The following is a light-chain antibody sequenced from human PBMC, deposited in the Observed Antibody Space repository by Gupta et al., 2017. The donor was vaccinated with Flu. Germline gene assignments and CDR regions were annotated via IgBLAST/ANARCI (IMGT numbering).Light chain of an antibody. Sequence: PSSLSASVGDRVTIICRASQPINTYLNWYQHKPGKAPKFLIYAASNLQSGVPSRFSGSGSGTDFTLTISRLQPEDFATYFCQQSDNTPRTFGQGTKVDI. CDR2: AAS. J-gene: IGKJ1*01. CDR3: QQSDNTPRT. V-gene: IGKV1-39*01. CDR1: QPINTY.